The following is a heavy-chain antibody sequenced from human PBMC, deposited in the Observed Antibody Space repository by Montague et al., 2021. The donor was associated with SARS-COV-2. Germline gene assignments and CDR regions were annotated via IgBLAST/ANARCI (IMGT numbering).Heavy chain of an antibody. D-gene: IGHD3-16*01. Sequence: SETLSLTCTVSGGSISSSSYCWGWIRQPPGKGLEWIGSIYYSGSTYYNPSLKSRVTISVDMSKNQFSLKLSSVTAADTAVYYCARHPRGYYDYVWGSPSYYFDYWGQGTLVTVSS. CDR1: GGSISSSSYC. CDR2: IYYSGST. CDR3: ARHPRGYYDYVWGSPSYYFDY. V-gene: IGHV4-39*01. J-gene: IGHJ4*02.